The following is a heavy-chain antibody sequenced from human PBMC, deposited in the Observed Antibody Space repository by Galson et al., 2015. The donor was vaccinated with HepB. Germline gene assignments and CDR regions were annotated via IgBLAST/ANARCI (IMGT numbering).Heavy chain of an antibody. D-gene: IGHD1-20*01. J-gene: IGHJ4*02. Sequence: CAISGDSVSSNSAAWNWTRQSPSRGLEWLGRTYYRSKWYNDYAVSVKSRITINPDTSKNQFSLQLNSVTPEDTAVYYCARAYNWPYYFDYWGQGTLVTVSS. CDR2: TYYRSKWYN. V-gene: IGHV6-1*01. CDR1: GDSVSSNSAA. CDR3: ARAYNWPYYFDY.